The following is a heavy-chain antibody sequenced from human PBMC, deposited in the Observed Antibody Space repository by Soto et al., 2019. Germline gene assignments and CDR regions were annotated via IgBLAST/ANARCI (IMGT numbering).Heavy chain of an antibody. V-gene: IGHV3-48*02. CDR2: ITSTSSTK. D-gene: IGHD3-10*01. CDR3: ARRITMVRGPYYYYAMDV. Sequence: GSLILSCAASGFTFSSHTMNWVRQAPGKGLEWISYITSTSSTKNYADSVKGRFTISRDNANNSLYLQMNSLRDEDTAVYYCARRITMVRGPYYYYAMDVWGQGTTVTVSS. J-gene: IGHJ6*02. CDR1: GFTFSSHT.